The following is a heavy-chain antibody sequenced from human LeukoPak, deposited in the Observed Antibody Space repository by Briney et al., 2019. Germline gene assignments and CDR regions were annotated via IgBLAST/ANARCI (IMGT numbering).Heavy chain of an antibody. D-gene: IGHD3-22*01. Sequence: ASVKVSCKASGGTFSSYAISWVRRAPGQGLEWMGGIIPIFGTANYAQKFQGRVTITADESTSTAYMELSSLRSEDTAVYYCARGSYYYDSSGYYSSFDYWGQGTLVTVSS. CDR2: IIPIFGTA. CDR3: ARGSYYYDSSGYYSSFDY. CDR1: GGTFSSYA. V-gene: IGHV1-69*13. J-gene: IGHJ4*02.